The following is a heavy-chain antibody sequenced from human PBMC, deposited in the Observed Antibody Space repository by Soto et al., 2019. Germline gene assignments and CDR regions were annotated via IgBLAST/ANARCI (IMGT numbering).Heavy chain of an antibody. D-gene: IGHD1-7*01. CDR3: ARERGNYMYFDY. CDR1: GYSFTDYG. V-gene: IGHV1-18*01. J-gene: IGHJ4*02. CDR2: VNTYKGNT. Sequence: QVQLVQSGAEVKKPGASVKVSCKASGYSFTDYGFTWVRQAPGQGLEWMGWVNTYKGNTHYAQKFQGRVTMTTDTSTSTAYMELRGLRSDDTALYYCARERGNYMYFDYWGQGTLVTVSS.